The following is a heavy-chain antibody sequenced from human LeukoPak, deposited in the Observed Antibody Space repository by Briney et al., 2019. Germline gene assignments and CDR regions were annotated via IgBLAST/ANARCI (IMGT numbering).Heavy chain of an antibody. J-gene: IGHJ4*02. CDR1: GYTFTSYD. CDR2: MNPNSGNT. Sequence: ASVKVSCKASGYTFTSYDINWVRQATGQGLEWMGWMNPNSGNTGYAQKFQGRVTMTRSTSISTAYMELSSLRSEDTAVYYCARDRDYPRDYFDYWGQGTLVTVSS. CDR3: ARDRDYPRDYFDY. V-gene: IGHV1-8*01. D-gene: IGHD4-17*01.